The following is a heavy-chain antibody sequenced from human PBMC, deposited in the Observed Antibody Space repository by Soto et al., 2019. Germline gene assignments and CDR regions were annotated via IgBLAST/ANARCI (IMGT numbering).Heavy chain of an antibody. Sequence: PGGSLRLSCAGSEFSFSDYYMSWVRQAPGKGLEWVSYISSSNAYTNYADSVKGRFTISRDNAKNLFYLQMNSLRAEDTAVYYCARGRSSSWYRDGLDVWGQGTTVTVSS. J-gene: IGHJ6*02. D-gene: IGHD6-13*01. CDR2: ISSSNAYT. CDR3: ARGRSSSWYRDGLDV. CDR1: EFSFSDYY. V-gene: IGHV3-11*06.